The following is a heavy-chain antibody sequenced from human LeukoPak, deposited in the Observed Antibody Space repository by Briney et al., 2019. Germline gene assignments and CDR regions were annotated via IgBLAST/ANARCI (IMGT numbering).Heavy chain of an antibody. Sequence: ASVEVSCKASGYTFTSYGISWVRQAPGQGLEWMGWISAYNGNTNYAQKFQGRVTITADESTSTAYMELSSLRSEDTAVYYCARARLPISAYCFDYWGQGTLVTVSS. CDR2: ISAYNGNT. CDR3: ARARLPISAYCFDY. D-gene: IGHD6-6*01. V-gene: IGHV1-18*01. J-gene: IGHJ4*02. CDR1: GYTFTSYG.